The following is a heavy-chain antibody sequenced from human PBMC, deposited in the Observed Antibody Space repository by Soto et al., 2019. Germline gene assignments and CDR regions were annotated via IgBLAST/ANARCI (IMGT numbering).Heavy chain of an antibody. V-gene: IGHV3-23*01. CDR2: ISGSGGST. J-gene: IGHJ6*02. Sequence: GGSLRLSCAASGFTFSSYAMSWVRQAPGKGLEWVSAISGSGGSTYYADSVKGRFTISRDNSKNTLYLQMNSLGAEDTAVYYCAKDPARLVGATQGYYYYGMDVWGQGTTVTVSS. D-gene: IGHD1-26*01. CDR3: AKDPARLVGATQGYYYYGMDV. CDR1: GFTFSSYA.